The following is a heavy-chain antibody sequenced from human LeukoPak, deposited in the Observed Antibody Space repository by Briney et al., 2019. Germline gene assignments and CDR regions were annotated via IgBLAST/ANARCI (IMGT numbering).Heavy chain of an antibody. V-gene: IGHV3-74*01. CDR1: GFTLSNYW. Sequence: GVSLRLSCSASGFTLSNYWMHWVRQAPGKGLVRVARLHSNGAFTTYADSVKGRFTISRDTAKNTLYLQMNSLRVEDTAVYYCARFVVVTAGDYWGQGTLVTVSS. CDR2: LHSNGAFT. J-gene: IGHJ4*01. D-gene: IGHD2-21*02. CDR3: ARFVVVTAGDY.